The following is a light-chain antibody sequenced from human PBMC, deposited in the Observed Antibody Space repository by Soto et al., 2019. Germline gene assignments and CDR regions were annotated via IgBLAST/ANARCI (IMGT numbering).Light chain of an antibody. CDR3: QQYGSSSRT. Sequence: EIVLTQSPGTLSLSPGERATLSCRASQSVSYYLAWYQQKPGQAPRLLIYGASSRATGIPDRFSGSGSGTDFTLTISRLEPEDFGVYYCQQYGSSSRTFGQGTKVDIK. CDR1: QSVSYY. CDR2: GAS. V-gene: IGKV3-20*01. J-gene: IGKJ1*01.